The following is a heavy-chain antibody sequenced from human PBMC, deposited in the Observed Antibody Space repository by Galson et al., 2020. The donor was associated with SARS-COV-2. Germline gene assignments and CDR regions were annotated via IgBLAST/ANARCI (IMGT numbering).Heavy chain of an antibody. J-gene: IGHJ6*02. CDR3: ARAARPGYSSSWYVGYYYYGMDV. CDR1: GGSISSYY. V-gene: IGHV4-59*01. D-gene: IGHD6-13*01. CDR2: IYYSGST. Sequence: ETLSLTCTVSGGSISSYYWSWIRQPPGKGLEWIGYIYYSGSTNYNPSLKSRVTISVDTSKNQFSLKLSSVTAADTAVYYCARAARPGYSSSWYVGYYYYGMDVWGQGTTVTVSS.